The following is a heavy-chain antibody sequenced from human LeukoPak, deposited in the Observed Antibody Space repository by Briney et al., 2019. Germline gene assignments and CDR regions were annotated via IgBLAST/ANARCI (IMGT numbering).Heavy chain of an antibody. D-gene: IGHD4-17*01. J-gene: IGHJ4*02. Sequence: SETLSLTCTVSGGSISSYYWSWIRQPPGKGLEWIGYIYYSGSTDYNPSLKSRVTISVDTSKNQSSLKLSSVTAADTAVYYCARHPSWPDYGGTFDYWGQGALVIVSS. CDR1: GGSISSYY. V-gene: IGHV4-59*08. CDR2: IYYSGST. CDR3: ARHPSWPDYGGTFDY.